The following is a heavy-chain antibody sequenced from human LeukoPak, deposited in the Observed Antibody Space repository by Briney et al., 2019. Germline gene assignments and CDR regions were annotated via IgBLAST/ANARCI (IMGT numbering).Heavy chain of an antibody. CDR2: INSDGSWT. CDR1: GNYW. D-gene: IGHD2-2*01. Sequence: GGSLRLSCAASGNYWMHWVRQAPGKGLLWVSHINSDGSWTTYADSVKGRFTISKDNAKNTVFLQMNNLRAEDTAVYYCVSFYETYWGRGTLVTVST. V-gene: IGHV3-74*01. J-gene: IGHJ4*02. CDR3: VSFYETY.